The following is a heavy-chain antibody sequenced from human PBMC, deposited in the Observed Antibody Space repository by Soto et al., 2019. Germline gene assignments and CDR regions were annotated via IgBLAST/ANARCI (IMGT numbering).Heavy chain of an antibody. Sequence: QVTLKESGPVLVKPTETLTLTCTVSGFSLSNARMGVSWIRQPPGKALEWLAHIFSNDEKSYSTSLKSRLTISQDTSKSHVVLTMTNMDPVDTATYYCARISLRSSWYSAFDYWGQGTLVTVSS. J-gene: IGHJ4*02. CDR3: ARISLRSSWYSAFDY. V-gene: IGHV2-26*01. CDR2: IFSNDEK. CDR1: GFSLSNARMG. D-gene: IGHD6-13*01.